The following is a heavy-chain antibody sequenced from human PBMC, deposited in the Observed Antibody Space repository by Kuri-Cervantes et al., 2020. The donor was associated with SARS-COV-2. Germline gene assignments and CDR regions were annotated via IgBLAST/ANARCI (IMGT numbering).Heavy chain of an antibody. D-gene: IGHD3-22*01. CDR3: AKWGMYDSSGYGFDP. CDR1: GFTFGDYA. V-gene: IGHV3-21*04. J-gene: IGHJ5*02. Sequence: GESLKISCTASGFTFGDYAMSWVRQAPGKGLELVSSISSSSSYIYYADSVNGRFTISRDNSKNTLYLQMNSLRAEDTAVYYCAKWGMYDSSGYGFDPWGQGTLVTVSS. CDR2: ISSSSSYI.